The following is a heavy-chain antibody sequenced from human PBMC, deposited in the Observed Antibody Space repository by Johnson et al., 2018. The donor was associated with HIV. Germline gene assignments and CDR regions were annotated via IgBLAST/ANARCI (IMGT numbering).Heavy chain of an antibody. CDR1: GFTFSYYA. CDR2: ISYDGSNQ. CDR3: ARVESPYYNFWSGPPHAFDV. V-gene: IGHV3-30-3*01. Sequence: QVQLVESGGGVVQPGRSLSLSCAASGFTFSYYAMHWVRQAPCKGLEWVAVISYDGSNQYYADSVKGRFTISRDNSNNTLYLQINSLRLEDTAMYYCARVESPYYNFWSGPPHAFDVWGQGTMVTVSS. D-gene: IGHD3-3*01. J-gene: IGHJ3*01.